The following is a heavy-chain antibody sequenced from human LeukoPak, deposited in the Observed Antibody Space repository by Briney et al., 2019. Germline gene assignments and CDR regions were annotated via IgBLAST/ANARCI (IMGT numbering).Heavy chain of an antibody. CDR1: GYSISSGYY. Sequence: PSETLSLTCAVSGYSISSGYYWGWIRQPPGKGLEWIGSIYHSGSTYYNPSLKSRVTISVDTSKNQFSLKLSSVTAADTAVYYCARPTISGELNYWGQGTLVTVSS. V-gene: IGHV4-38-2*01. J-gene: IGHJ4*02. CDR3: ARPTISGELNY. D-gene: IGHD3-3*01. CDR2: IYHSGST.